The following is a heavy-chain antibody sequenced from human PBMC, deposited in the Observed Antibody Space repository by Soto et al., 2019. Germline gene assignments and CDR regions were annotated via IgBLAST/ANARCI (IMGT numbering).Heavy chain of an antibody. CDR1: GYTFSSYG. V-gene: IGHV1-18*01. CDR2: ISAYNGNT. Sequence: QVQLVQSGAEVKKPGASVKVSCKASGYTFSSYGISWVRQAPGQGLEWMGWISAYNGNTNYAQKLQGRVIMTTDTSTRTAYMELRSLRSDDTAVYYCARETPADYYYYYMDVWGKGTTVTVSS. CDR3: ARETPADYYYYYMDV. J-gene: IGHJ6*03.